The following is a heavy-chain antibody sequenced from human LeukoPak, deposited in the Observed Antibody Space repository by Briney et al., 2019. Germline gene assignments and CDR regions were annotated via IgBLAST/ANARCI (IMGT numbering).Heavy chain of an antibody. V-gene: IGHV1-69*13. J-gene: IGHJ4*02. CDR2: LIPIFNKT. Sequence: GASVKVSCKASGGTFSSYAINWVRQAPGQGLEWMGGLIPIFNKTYYAQKFQGRVTVTADESSSTAYMDLSSLRSEDTAVYYCARVSVGSYFDFWGQGTLVTVSS. D-gene: IGHD1-26*01. CDR3: ARVSVGSYFDF. CDR1: GGTFSSYA.